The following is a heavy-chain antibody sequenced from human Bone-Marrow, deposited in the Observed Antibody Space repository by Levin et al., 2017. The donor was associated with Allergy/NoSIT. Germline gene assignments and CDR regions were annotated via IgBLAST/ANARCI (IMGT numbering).Heavy chain of an antibody. J-gene: IGHJ3*01. Sequence: SGGSLRLSCAVSGFSVGSNYMSWVRQAPGKGLEWVSLIYSGGSTHYADFVQGRFTMSRDSSKNTVYLQMNSLRVEDTAMYYCATGRSSRPWGQGTMVTVSS. D-gene: IGHD1-26*01. CDR2: IYSGGST. CDR1: GFSVGSNY. V-gene: IGHV3-53*01. CDR3: ATGRSSRP.